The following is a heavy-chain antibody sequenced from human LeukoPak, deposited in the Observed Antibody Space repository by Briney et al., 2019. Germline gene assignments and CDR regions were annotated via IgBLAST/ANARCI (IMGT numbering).Heavy chain of an antibody. Sequence: GASLQISCPGSGYIFTSYWIGWVRQLPGKGLGWMGIIYPGDSDTRYSPSFQGQVTISADKSISTAYLQWSSLKASDTAMYYCARSRYDSSGYHFQHWGQGTLVTVSS. D-gene: IGHD3-22*01. V-gene: IGHV5-51*01. J-gene: IGHJ1*01. CDR3: ARSRYDSSGYHFQH. CDR1: GYIFTSYW. CDR2: IYPGDSDT.